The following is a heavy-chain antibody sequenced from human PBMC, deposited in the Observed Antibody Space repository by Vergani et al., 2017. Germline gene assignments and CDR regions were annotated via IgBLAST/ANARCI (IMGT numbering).Heavy chain of an antibody. Sequence: QVQLLQSGAEVKKPGASVKVSCKASGYTFTSYGINWVRQAPGQGLEFMGWINTNSGNPKYAPGFTGRFVFSLDTSVSTAYLQISGLKAEDSAVYYCARGRQWRLTEYLYGMDVWGQGTTVTVSS. J-gene: IGHJ6*02. CDR1: GYTFTSYG. V-gene: IGHV7-4-1*02. D-gene: IGHD6-19*01. CDR3: ARGRQWRLTEYLYGMDV. CDR2: INTNSGNP.